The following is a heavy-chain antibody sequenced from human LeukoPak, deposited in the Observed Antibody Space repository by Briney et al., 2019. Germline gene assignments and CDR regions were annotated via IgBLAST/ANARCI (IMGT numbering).Heavy chain of an antibody. Sequence: PGGSLRLSCAASGFTFSGYVMHWVRQAPGKGLEWVAFIRYDGSNKYYSDSVKGRFTISRDNSKNTQYLQMNSLRAEDTAVYYCAKDRLIVGATDYWGQGTLVTVSS. J-gene: IGHJ4*02. CDR2: IRYDGSNK. D-gene: IGHD1-26*01. CDR3: AKDRLIVGATDY. CDR1: GFTFSGYV. V-gene: IGHV3-30*02.